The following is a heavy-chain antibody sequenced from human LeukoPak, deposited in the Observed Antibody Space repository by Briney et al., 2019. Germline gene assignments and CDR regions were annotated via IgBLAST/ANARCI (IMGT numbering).Heavy chain of an antibody. V-gene: IGHV4-34*01. CDR3: AGRYSSGWYEDY. Sequence: SETLSLTCTVSGGSISSYYWSWIRQPPGKGLEWIGEINHSGSTNYNPSLKSRVTISVDTSKNQFSLKLSSVTAADTAVYYCAGRYSSGWYEDYWGQGTLVTVSS. CDR1: GGSISSYY. CDR2: INHSGST. D-gene: IGHD6-19*01. J-gene: IGHJ4*02.